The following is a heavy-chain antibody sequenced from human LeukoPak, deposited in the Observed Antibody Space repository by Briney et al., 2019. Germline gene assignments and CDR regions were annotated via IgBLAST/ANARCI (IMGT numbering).Heavy chain of an antibody. Sequence: ASVKVSCKASGYTFTSYDLNWVRQATGQRPEWMGWMSPNSGDTGYAQKFQDRVTMTRNTFISTAYMELSSLRSDDTAVYYCARGPPNWGYDYWGPGTLVTVSS. D-gene: IGHD7-27*01. J-gene: IGHJ4*02. CDR1: GYTFTSYD. CDR3: ARGPPNWGYDY. V-gene: IGHV1-8*01. CDR2: MSPNSGDT.